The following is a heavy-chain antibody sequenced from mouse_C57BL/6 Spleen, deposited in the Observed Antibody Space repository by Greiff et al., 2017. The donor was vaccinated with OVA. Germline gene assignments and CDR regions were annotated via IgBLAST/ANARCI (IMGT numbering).Heavy chain of an antibody. CDR3: ARSVYGYWIDY. D-gene: IGHD2-2*01. CDR1: GYTFTSYW. Sequence: QVQLQQPGAELVRPGTSVKLSCKASGYTFTSYWMHWVKQRPGQGLEWIGVIDPSDSYTNYNQKFKGKATLTVDTSSSTAYMQLSSLTSEDSAVYYCARSVYGYWIDYWGQGTTLTVSS. V-gene: IGHV1-59*01. CDR2: IDPSDSYT. J-gene: IGHJ2*01.